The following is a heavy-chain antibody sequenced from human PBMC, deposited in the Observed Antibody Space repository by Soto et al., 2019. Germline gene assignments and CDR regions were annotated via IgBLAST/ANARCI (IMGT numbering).Heavy chain of an antibody. J-gene: IGHJ4*02. CDR3: ARRYVLGFDF. CDR1: GGSINSYY. Sequence: SETLSLTCTVSGGSINSYYWSWIRQPPGKGLEWIGYIYYSGSTNYNPPLKSRVTISVDTSKNQFSLKLSSVTAADTAVYYCARRYVLGFDFWGQGTLVTVSS. D-gene: IGHD3-10*02. CDR2: IYYSGST. V-gene: IGHV4-59*08.